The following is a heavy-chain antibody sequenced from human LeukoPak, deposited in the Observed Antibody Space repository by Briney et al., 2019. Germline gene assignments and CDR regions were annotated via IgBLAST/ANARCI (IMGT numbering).Heavy chain of an antibody. CDR3: ARDRRSGGLKGSNWFDP. CDR2: ISAYNGNT. CDR1: GYTFTSYG. J-gene: IGHJ5*02. V-gene: IGHV1-18*04. Sequence: GASVKVSCKASGYTFTSYGISWVRQAPGQGLEWMGWISAYNGNTNYAQKLQGRVTMTTDTSTSTDYMELRSLRSDDTAVYYCARDRRSGGLKGSNWFDPWGQGTLVTVSS. D-gene: IGHD3-10*01.